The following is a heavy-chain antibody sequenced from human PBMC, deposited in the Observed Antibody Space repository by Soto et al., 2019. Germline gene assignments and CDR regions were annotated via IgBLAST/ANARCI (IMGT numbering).Heavy chain of an antibody. Sequence: GALRLSCSASGFTFSSYAMHWVRQAPGKGLEYVSAISSNGGSTHYADSVKGRFTISRDNSKNTLYLQMSSLRAEDTAVYYCVKGLRGNSGWQRIHHYYYGMDVWGQGTTVTVSS. J-gene: IGHJ6*02. CDR2: ISSNGGST. V-gene: IGHV3-64D*06. CDR3: VKGLRGNSGWQRIHHYYYGMDV. CDR1: GFTFSSYA. D-gene: IGHD6-19*01.